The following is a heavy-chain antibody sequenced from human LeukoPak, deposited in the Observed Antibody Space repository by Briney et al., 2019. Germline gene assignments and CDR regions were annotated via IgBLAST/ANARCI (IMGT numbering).Heavy chain of an antibody. CDR3: ARDPYNGSYGDYYYYYMDV. Sequence: GGSLRLSCAASGFTFSSYAMHWVRQAPGKGLEWVAVISYDGSNKYYADSVKGRFTISRDNSKNTLYLQMNSLRVEDTAVYYCARDPYNGSYGDYYYYYMDVWGRGTTVTISS. J-gene: IGHJ6*03. CDR2: ISYDGSNK. D-gene: IGHD1-26*01. V-gene: IGHV3-30*04. CDR1: GFTFSSYA.